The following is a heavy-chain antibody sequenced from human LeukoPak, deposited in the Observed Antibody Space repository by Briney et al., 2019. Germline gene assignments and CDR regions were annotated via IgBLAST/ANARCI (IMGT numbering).Heavy chain of an antibody. Sequence: GGSLRLSCAASGFTFSSYSMNWVRQAPGKGLEWASSISSSSSYIYYADSVKGRFTISRDNAKNSLYLQMNSLRAEDTAVYYCARAIAALSSFDYWGQGTLVTVSS. CDR1: GFTFSSYS. V-gene: IGHV3-21*01. J-gene: IGHJ4*02. CDR3: ARAIAALSSFDY. CDR2: ISSSSSYI. D-gene: IGHD6-6*01.